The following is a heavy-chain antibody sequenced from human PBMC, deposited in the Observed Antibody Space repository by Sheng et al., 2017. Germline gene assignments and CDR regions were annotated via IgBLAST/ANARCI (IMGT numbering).Heavy chain of an antibody. J-gene: IGHJ4*02. D-gene: IGHD6-19*01. Sequence: EVQLVESGGGLVQPGGSLKLSCAASGFTFSGSAMHWVRQASGKGLEWVGRIRSKANSYATAYAASVKGRFTISRDDSKNTAYLQMNSLKTEDTAVYYCTRLAVAGRAFDYWGQGTLVTVSS. CDR2: IRSKANSYAT. V-gene: IGHV3-73*02. CDR1: GFTFSGSA. CDR3: TRLAVAGRAFDY.